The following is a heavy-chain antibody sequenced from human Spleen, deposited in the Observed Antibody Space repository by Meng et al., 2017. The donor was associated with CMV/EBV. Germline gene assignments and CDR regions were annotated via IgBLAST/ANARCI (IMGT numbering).Heavy chain of an antibody. J-gene: IGHJ6*02. CDR2: INPNSGTT. Sequence: ASVKVSCKASGYPFTGYYMHWVRQAPGQGLEWMGRINPNSGTTNYAQKFQGRVTMTRDTSISTAYMEVSRLRSDDTAVYYCARDLRPGTTIFGVRSVHYGMDVWGQGTTVTVSS. CDR3: ARDLRPGTTIFGVRSVHYGMDV. D-gene: IGHD3-3*01. V-gene: IGHV1-2*02. CDR1: GYPFTGYY.